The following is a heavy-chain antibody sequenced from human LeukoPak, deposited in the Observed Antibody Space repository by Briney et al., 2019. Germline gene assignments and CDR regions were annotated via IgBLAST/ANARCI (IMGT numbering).Heavy chain of an antibody. V-gene: IGHV3-48*02. J-gene: IGHJ4*02. CDR1: GFTFNSYA. CDR3: ARARASGRSGFDY. D-gene: IGHD2-15*01. Sequence: GGSLRLSCAASGFTFNSYAMSWVRQTPGKGLEWVSYISSSSSTIYYADSVNGRFTISRDNAKNSLDLQMNSLRDEDTAVYYCARARASGRSGFDYWGQGTLVTVSS. CDR2: ISSSSSTI.